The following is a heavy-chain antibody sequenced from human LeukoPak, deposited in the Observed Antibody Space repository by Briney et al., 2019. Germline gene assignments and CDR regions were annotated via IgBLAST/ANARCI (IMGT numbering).Heavy chain of an antibody. Sequence: SETLSLTCAVYGGSFSGYYWSWIRQPPGKGLEWIGEINHSGSTNYNPSLKSRVTISVDTSKNQFSLKLSSVTAADTAVYYCARGLGSSRYYYYYYSMDVWGQGTTVTVSS. CDR3: ARGLGSSRYYYYYYSMDV. J-gene: IGHJ6*02. V-gene: IGHV4-34*01. CDR1: GGSFSGYY. D-gene: IGHD2-15*01. CDR2: INHSGST.